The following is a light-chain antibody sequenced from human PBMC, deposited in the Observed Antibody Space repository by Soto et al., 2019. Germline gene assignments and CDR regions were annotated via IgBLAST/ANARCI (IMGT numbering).Light chain of an antibody. J-gene: IGKJ4*01. CDR2: SAS. CDR3: QQVYVYPST. CDR1: QGIYNY. V-gene: IGKV1-9*01. Sequence: DIQLTQSPSFLSASVGDGVTITCRASQGIYNYLAWYQQKPGKAPKLLIYSASTLQSGVPSRFSGSGSGTEFTLTISSLQPEDFATYYCQQVYVYPSTFGGGTKVDIK.